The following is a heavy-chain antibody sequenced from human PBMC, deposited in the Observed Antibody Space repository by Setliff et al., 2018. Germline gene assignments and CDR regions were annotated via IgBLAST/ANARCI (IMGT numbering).Heavy chain of an antibody. CDR2: ISPSGST. Sequence: SETLSLTCTVSGGSISRYHWSWIRQPPGKGLEWIGHISPSGSTTYNPSVKSRVTISLDTSKNHFSLKLDSVTAADTALYYCARSPSSGAYWNPRPFYSDYWARGTLVTVSS. D-gene: IGHD1-26*01. CDR3: ARSPSSGAYWNPRPFYSDY. J-gene: IGHJ4*02. CDR1: GGSISRYH. V-gene: IGHV4-4*08.